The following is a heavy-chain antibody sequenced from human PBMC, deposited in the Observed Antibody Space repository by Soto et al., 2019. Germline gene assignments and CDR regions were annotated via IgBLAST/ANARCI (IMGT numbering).Heavy chain of an antibody. D-gene: IGHD6-19*01. CDR2: IYWSDNK. CDR1: GFSLSTSGMG. Sequence: QITLKESGPTLVKPTQALTLTCTFSGFSLSTSGMGVGWIRQPPGKALEWLALIYWSDNKYYRPSLKSRLTITKDTSKNRVVITVTNMDRVDTATYYCAHSIRGWYEPFDYWGQGTLVTVSS. V-gene: IGHV2-5*01. J-gene: IGHJ4*02. CDR3: AHSIRGWYEPFDY.